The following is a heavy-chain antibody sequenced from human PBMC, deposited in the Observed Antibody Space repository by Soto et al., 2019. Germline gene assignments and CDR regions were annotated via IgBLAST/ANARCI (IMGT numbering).Heavy chain of an antibody. V-gene: IGHV3-30-3*01. D-gene: IGHD3-3*01. Sequence: PGGSLRLSCAASEFTFSSYAMHWVRQAPGKGLEWVAVISYDGSNKYYADSVKGRFTISRDNSKNTLYLQMNSLRAEDTAVYYCARDALTYYDFWVVSGHDYWRQGTLVTVSS. J-gene: IGHJ4*02. CDR3: ARDALTYYDFWVVSGHDY. CDR2: ISYDGSNK. CDR1: EFTFSSYA.